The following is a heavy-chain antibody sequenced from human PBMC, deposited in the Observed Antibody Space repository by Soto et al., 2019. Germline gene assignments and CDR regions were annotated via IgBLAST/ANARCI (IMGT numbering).Heavy chain of an antibody. V-gene: IGHV4-59*01. CDR2: IHYSGNT. J-gene: IGHJ5*02. CDR3: ARDGKDCSSTSCYSDNWFDP. Sequence: SETLSLTCTVSGGSISNYYWSWIRQPPGKGLEWIGYIHYSGNTKYNPSLKSRVTISADTSKNQFSLKLSSVTAADTAVYYCARDGKDCSSTSCYSDNWFDPWGQGTLVTVSS. CDR1: GGSISNYY. D-gene: IGHD2-2*02.